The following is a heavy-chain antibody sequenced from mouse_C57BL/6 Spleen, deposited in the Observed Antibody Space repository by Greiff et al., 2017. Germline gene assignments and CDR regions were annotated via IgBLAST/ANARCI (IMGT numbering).Heavy chain of an antibody. V-gene: IGHV1-59*01. Sequence: QVQLQQPGAELVRPGTSVKLSCKASGYTFTSYWMHWVKQRPGQGLEWIGVIDPSDSYTNYNQKFKGKATLTVDTSSSTAYMQLSSLTSEDSAVYYCASLGGMGLLHFDYWGQGTTLTVSS. CDR3: ASLGGMGLLHFDY. CDR2: IDPSDSYT. J-gene: IGHJ2*01. CDR1: GYTFTSYW. D-gene: IGHD1-1*01.